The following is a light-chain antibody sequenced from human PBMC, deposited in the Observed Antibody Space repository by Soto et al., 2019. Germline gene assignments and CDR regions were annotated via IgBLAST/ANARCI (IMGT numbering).Light chain of an antibody. CDR2: DAS. J-gene: IGKJ5*01. CDR1: QSISSW. V-gene: IGKV1-5*01. CDR3: QQYNSPIT. Sequence: DIQMTQSPSTLSASVGDRVTITCRASQSISSWLAWYQQKPGKAPKLLIYDASSLESGVPSRFSGSGSGTEFTLTISSLQPDDFATYYCQQYNSPITFGQGTRPEIK.